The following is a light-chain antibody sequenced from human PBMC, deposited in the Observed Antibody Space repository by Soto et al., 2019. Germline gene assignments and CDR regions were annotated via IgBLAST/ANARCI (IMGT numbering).Light chain of an antibody. V-gene: IGKV3-11*01. CDR2: DAS. CDR3: QQRSNWWT. J-gene: IGKJ1*01. Sequence: EIVLTQFPAALSLSPGERATLSCRASQSVSSYLAWYQQKPGQAPRLLIYDASNRATGLPARFSGSGSGTDFTLTISSLEPEDFAVYYCQQRSNWWTFGQGTKVDIK. CDR1: QSVSSY.